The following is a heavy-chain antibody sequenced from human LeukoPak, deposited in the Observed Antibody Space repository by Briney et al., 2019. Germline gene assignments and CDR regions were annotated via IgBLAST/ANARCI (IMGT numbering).Heavy chain of an antibody. CDR1: AFTFSSYS. D-gene: IGHD1-26*01. CDR2: ISGSSSDI. V-gene: IGHV3-21*01. CDR3: ARRGYHDYSGFDY. Sequence: PGGSLRLSCAGSAFTFSSYSMNWVRQAPGKGLEWVSSISGSSSDIYYADSVKGRFTISRDNAKHSLYLQMKSLRAEDTAVYYCARRGYHDYSGFDYWGQGALVTVSS. J-gene: IGHJ4*02.